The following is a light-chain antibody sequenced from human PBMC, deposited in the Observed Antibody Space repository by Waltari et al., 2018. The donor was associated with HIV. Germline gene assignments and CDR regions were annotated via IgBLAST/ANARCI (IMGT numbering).Light chain of an antibody. CDR2: GKD. V-gene: IGLV3-19*01. Sequence: YSPNWYQQKPGQAPVVVMDGKDNRPSGIPDRFSGSSSGNTGSLTITGAQAEDEAVYYCDSRDTKEKHHVFGTGTKVTV. J-gene: IGLJ1*01. CDR3: DSRDTKEKHHV. CDR1: YS.